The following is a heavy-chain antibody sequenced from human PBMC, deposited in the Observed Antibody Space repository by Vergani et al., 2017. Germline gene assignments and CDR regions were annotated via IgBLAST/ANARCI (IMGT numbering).Heavy chain of an antibody. Sequence: QVQLQESGPGLVKPSETLSLTRTVSGGPISSGCYYWSWIRQHPGKGLEWIGYIYYSGSTYYNPSLKSRVTISVDTSKNQFSLKLSSVTAADTAVYYCARDGGDYALGYWGQGTLVTVSS. V-gene: IGHV4-31*03. CDR1: GGPISSGCYY. CDR3: ARDGGDYALGY. D-gene: IGHD4-17*01. J-gene: IGHJ4*02. CDR2: IYYSGST.